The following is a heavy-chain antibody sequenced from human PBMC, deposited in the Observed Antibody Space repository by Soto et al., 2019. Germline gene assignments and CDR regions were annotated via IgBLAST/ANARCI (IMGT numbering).Heavy chain of an antibody. CDR1: GFTFSSYW. D-gene: IGHD5-18*01. J-gene: IGHJ4*02. Sequence: GSLRLSCAASGFTFSSYWMHWVRQAPGKGLVWVSRINPDGSATNYADSVKGRFTISRDNAKNTLYLQMNSLRAEDTAVFYCGRGGSDSPMAPGYWGQGTLVTVSS. CDR2: INPDGSAT. CDR3: GRGGSDSPMAPGY. V-gene: IGHV3-74*01.